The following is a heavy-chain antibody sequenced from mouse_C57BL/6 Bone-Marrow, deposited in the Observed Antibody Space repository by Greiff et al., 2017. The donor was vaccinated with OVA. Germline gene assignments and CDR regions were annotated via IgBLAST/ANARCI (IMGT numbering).Heavy chain of an antibody. CDR2: ISDGGSYT. V-gene: IGHV5-4*03. CDR1: GFTFSSYA. Sequence: EVQGVESGGGLVKPGGSLKLSCAASGFTFSSYAMSWVRQTPEKRPEWVATISDGGSYTYYPDNVKGRFTISRDNAKNNLYLQMSHLKSEDTAMYYCARRGSSTGFAYWGQGTLVTVSA. CDR3: ARRGSSTGFAY. J-gene: IGHJ3*01. D-gene: IGHD1-1*01.